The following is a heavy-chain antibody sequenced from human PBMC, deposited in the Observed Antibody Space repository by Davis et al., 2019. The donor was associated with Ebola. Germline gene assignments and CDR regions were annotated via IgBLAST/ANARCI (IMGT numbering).Heavy chain of an antibody. CDR1: GFTFSDYY. V-gene: IGHV3-11*01. J-gene: IGHJ4*02. CDR2: ISSSGSTI. D-gene: IGHD4-17*01. CDR3: ARDPVTVTSFDY. Sequence: GESLKISCVASGFTFSDYYMSWIRQAPGKGLEWVSYISSSGSTIYYADSVKGRFTISRDNAKNSLYLQMNSLRAEDTAVYYCARDPVTVTSFDYWGQGTLVTVSS.